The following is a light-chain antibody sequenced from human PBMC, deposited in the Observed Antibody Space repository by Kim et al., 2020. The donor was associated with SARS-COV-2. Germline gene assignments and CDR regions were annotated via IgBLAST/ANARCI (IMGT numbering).Light chain of an antibody. J-gene: IGLJ1*01. Sequence: SSSLPPPPSFSVSPGPTASIPCSGDKLGDKYACWYQQKPGQSPVLVIYQDSKRPSGIPERFSGSNSGNTATLTISGTQAMDEADYYCQAWDSSTKVFGTG. CDR3: QAWDSSTKV. CDR1: KLGDKY. CDR2: QDS. V-gene: IGLV3-1*01.